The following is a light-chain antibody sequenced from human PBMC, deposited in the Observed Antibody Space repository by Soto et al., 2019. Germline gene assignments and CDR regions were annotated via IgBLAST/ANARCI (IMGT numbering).Light chain of an antibody. CDR2: GTS. Sequence: PGERATISCRASQSVGSSYLAWYQQKPGQAPRLLMFGTSNRATGIPDRFSGSGSGTDFTLTINSLEPEEFAVYYCQQYGSSPRTVGKGTKVDIK. V-gene: IGKV3-20*01. J-gene: IGKJ1*01. CDR3: QQYGSSPRT. CDR1: QSVGSSY.